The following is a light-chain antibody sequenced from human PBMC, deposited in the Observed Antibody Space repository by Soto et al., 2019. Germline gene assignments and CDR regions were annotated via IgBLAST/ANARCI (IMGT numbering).Light chain of an antibody. CDR1: QSLSNNIY. CDR3: QRYGNSHQT. Sequence: EIVLTQSPGTLSLSPGERATLSCRASQSLSNNIYLAWYQQKPGQAPRLLSYGTPRRATAIPNRFSGSRSGTDFTVNICGRKPEDFAVYYCQRYGNSHQTFGEGTKVDIK. CDR2: GTP. J-gene: IGKJ1*01. V-gene: IGKV3-20*01.